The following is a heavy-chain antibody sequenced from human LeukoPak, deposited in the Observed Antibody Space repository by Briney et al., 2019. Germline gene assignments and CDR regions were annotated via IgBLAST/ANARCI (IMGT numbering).Heavy chain of an antibody. J-gene: IGHJ4*02. V-gene: IGHV3-23*01. CDR1: GFTFSSYA. CDR2: ISGSGGST. D-gene: IGHD3-9*01. Sequence: GGSLRLSCAASGFTFSSYAMSWVRQAPGKGLEWVSAISGSGGSTYYADSVKGRFTISRDNSKNTLYLQMNSLRAEDTAVCYCANSPRGVLTDIFDYWGQGTLVTVSS. CDR3: ANSPRGVLTDIFDY.